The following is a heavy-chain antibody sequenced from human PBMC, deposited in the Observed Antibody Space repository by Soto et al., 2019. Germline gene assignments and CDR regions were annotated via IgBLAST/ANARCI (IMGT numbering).Heavy chain of an antibody. CDR3: VKDIEENQLLYDGFDI. D-gene: IGHD2-2*01. V-gene: IGHV3-9*01. Sequence: GGSLRLSCAASGFAFDDYAMHWVRQAPGKGLEWVSGISFDSGSIGYADSVRGRFTISRDDARNSLYLHMNSLRAEDTALYYCVKDIEENQLLYDGFDIWGQGTMVTVSS. J-gene: IGHJ3*02. CDR2: ISFDSGSI. CDR1: GFAFDDYA.